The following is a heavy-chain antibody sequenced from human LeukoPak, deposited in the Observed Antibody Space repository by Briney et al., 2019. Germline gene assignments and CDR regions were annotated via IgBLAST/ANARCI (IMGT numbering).Heavy chain of an antibody. V-gene: IGHV1-8*01. D-gene: IGHD6-13*01. CDR2: MNPNSGNT. J-gene: IGHJ4*02. CDR3: ARDVIAAAGTPIDY. CDR1: GYTFTSYD. Sequence: ASVKVSCKASGYTFTSYDINWVRQATGQGLEWMGWMNPNSGNTGYAQKFQGRVTMTRNTSISTAYMGLSSLRSEDTAVYYCARDVIAAAGTPIDYWGQGTLVTVSS.